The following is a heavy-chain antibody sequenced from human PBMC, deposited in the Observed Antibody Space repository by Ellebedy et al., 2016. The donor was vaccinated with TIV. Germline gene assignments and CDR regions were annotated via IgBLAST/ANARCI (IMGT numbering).Heavy chain of an antibody. V-gene: IGHV3-30*03. CDR3: ARPMTTVMDYYYGMDV. J-gene: IGHJ6*02. D-gene: IGHD4-17*01. CDR2: ISYEGSKK. Sequence: PGGSLRLSCAASGFTFRSYGMHWVRQAPGKGLEWVAVISYEGSKKYYADSVKGRFTISRDNSKNTLFRQMNSMRADDTAVYYGARPMTTVMDYYYGMDVWGQGTTVTVSS. CDR1: GFTFRSYG.